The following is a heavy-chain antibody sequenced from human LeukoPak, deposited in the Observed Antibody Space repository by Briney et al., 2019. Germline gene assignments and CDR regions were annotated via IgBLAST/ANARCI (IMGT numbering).Heavy chain of an antibody. CDR3: ARDWANWFDP. V-gene: IGHV3-33*01. Sequence: GGSLRLSCAASGFTLNNHGVHWVRQAPSKGLEWIALMWYDGTIKDYADSVKGRFTVSRDTSKNTVYLQMNSLRVDDTAVYYCARDWANWFDPWGQGTLVTVSS. J-gene: IGHJ5*02. CDR2: MWYDGTIK. CDR1: GFTLNNHG. D-gene: IGHD3-16*01.